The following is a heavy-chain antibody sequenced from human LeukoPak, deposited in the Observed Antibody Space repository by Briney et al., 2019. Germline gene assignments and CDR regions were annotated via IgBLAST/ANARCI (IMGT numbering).Heavy chain of an antibody. CDR3: ARGYCSGGSCYSFDS. CDR1: GGTFISYT. V-gene: IGHV1-69*02. J-gene: IGHJ5*01. D-gene: IGHD2-15*01. Sequence: GASVKVSCKASGGTFISYTISWVRQAPGQGLEWMGRIIPILGIANYAQKFQGRVTITADKSTSTAYMELSSLRSEDTAVHYCARGYCSGGSCYSFDSWGQGTLVTVSS. CDR2: IIPILGIA.